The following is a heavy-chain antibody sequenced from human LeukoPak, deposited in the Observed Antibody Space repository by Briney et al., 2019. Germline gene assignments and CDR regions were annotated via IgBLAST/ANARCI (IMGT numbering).Heavy chain of an antibody. V-gene: IGHV1-46*01. D-gene: IGHD4-11*01. J-gene: IGHJ5*02. CDR1: GYTFTSYY. CDR3: AALPWDYSNYGGNNWFDP. CDR2: INPSGGST. Sequence: ASVTVSCKASGYTFTSYYMHWVRQAPGQGLEWMGIINPSGGSTSYAQKFQGRVTMTRDTSISTAYMELSRLRSDDTAVYYCAALPWDYSNYGGNNWFDPWGQGTLVTVSS.